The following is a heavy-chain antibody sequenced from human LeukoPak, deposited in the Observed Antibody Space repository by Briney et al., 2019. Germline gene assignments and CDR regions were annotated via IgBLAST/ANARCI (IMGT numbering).Heavy chain of an antibody. Sequence: GRSLRLSCAASGFTLRNFAMHWVRQAPGKGLEWVSYISSSGSTIYYADSVKGRFTISRDSSKNTLYLQMNSLRAEDTAVYYCACLISPRPSDYWGQGTQVTVSS. D-gene: IGHD6-6*01. CDR3: ACLISPRPSDY. J-gene: IGHJ4*02. CDR2: ISSSGSTI. V-gene: IGHV3-48*01. CDR1: GFTLRNFA.